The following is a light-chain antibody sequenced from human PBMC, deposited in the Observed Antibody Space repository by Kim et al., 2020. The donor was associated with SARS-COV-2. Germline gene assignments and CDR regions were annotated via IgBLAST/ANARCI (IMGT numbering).Light chain of an antibody. V-gene: IGLV2-23*02. Sequence: QSALTQPASVSGSPGQSITISCAATSSDLGTYNLVSWYQQHPDNAPKLMIYEVTKRPSGVSDRFSGSKSGNTASLTISGLQADDEADYYCCSYAASGTLVFGGGTQLTVL. CDR1: SSDLGTYNL. CDR2: EVT. CDR3: CSYAASGTLV. J-gene: IGLJ2*01.